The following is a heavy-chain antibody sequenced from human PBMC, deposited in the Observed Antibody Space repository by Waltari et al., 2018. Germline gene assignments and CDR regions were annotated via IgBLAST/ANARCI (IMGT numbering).Heavy chain of an antibody. Sequence: QVQLVESGGGVVQPVRSLRLSCAASGFTFSSYGMPWVRQAPGKGLAWVAVISYDGSNKYYADAVKGRFTISRDNSKNTLYLQMNSLRAEDTAVYYCAKVESDCSGGSCSIDYWGQGTLVTVSS. D-gene: IGHD2-15*01. CDR1: GFTFSSYG. V-gene: IGHV3-30*18. CDR3: AKVESDCSGGSCSIDY. J-gene: IGHJ4*02. CDR2: ISYDGSNK.